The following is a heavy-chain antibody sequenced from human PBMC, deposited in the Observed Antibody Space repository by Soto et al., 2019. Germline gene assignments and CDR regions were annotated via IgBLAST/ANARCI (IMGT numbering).Heavy chain of an antibody. J-gene: IGHJ4*02. CDR2: IKSKTDGGTT. V-gene: IGHV3-15*01. Sequence: GGSLRLSCAASGFTFSNAWMSWVRQAPGKGLEWVGRIKSKTDGGTTDYAAPVKGRFTISRDDSKNTLYLQMNSLKTEDTAVYYCTTDPLRLGESRDYWGQGTLVTVSS. CDR3: TTDPLRLGESRDY. D-gene: IGHD3-16*01. CDR1: GFTFSNAW.